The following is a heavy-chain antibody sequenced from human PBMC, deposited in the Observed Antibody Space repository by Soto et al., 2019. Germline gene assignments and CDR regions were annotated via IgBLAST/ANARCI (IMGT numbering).Heavy chain of an antibody. Sequence: GCLLLPCSASGSMFSAYWMSWVRQAPGKGLEWVANIHGDGGKIYYVDSVKGRFTISRDNAKRSLYLQMNSLRAEDTAVYYCERDFYGGYTYGPGDYWGQGALVTVYS. CDR2: IHGDGGKI. V-gene: IGHV3-7*01. CDR3: ERDFYGGYTYGPGDY. D-gene: IGHD5-18*01. CDR1: GSMFSAYW. J-gene: IGHJ4*02.